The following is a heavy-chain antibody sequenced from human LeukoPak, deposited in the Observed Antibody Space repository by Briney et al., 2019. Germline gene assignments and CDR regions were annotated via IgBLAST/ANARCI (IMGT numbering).Heavy chain of an antibody. Sequence: SETLSLTCTVSGGSISSGDYYWSWISQPPGKGLEWIGYIYYSGSTYYNPSLKSRVTISVDTSKNQFSLKLSSVTAADTAVYYCARRGYSSSAYDYWGQGTLVTVSS. CDR1: GGSISSGDYY. CDR2: IYYSGST. V-gene: IGHV4-30-4*01. D-gene: IGHD5-18*01. CDR3: ARRGYSSSAYDY. J-gene: IGHJ4*02.